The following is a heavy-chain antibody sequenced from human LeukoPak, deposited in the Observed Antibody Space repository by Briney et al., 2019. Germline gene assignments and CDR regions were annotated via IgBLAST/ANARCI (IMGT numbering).Heavy chain of an antibody. Sequence: PGGSLRLSCAASGFTFSNYAIHWVRQAPWKGLEYVSAISDNGRQTFYANSMKGRFTISRDNSKNTLYLQMGSLRVEDMAVYYCARDGGGSPDYWGQGTLVTVPS. D-gene: IGHD3-16*01. CDR3: ARDGGGSPDY. V-gene: IGHV3-64*01. CDR2: ISDNGRQT. J-gene: IGHJ4*02. CDR1: GFTFSNYA.